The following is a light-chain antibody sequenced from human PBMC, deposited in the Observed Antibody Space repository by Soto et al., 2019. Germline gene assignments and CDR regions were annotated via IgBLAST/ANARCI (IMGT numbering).Light chain of an antibody. J-gene: IGKJ3*01. CDR2: WAS. CDR1: QSVLYSSNNHNY. CDR3: QQYYTTPFT. V-gene: IGKV4-1*01. Sequence: DIVMTQSPDSLAVSLGERATIYCKSSQSVLYSSNNHNYLAWYQQKAGQPPKLLIYWASTRQSGVPDRFSGSGSGTDFTLTSSSLQAEDVAVYYCQQYYTTPFTFGPGTKVDI.